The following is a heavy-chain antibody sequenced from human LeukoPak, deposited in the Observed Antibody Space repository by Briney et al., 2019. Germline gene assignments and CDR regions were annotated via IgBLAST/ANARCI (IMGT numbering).Heavy chain of an antibody. J-gene: IGHJ4*02. CDR3: ARASEGAKNRYGRFLLFDY. D-gene: IGHD5-18*01. V-gene: IGHV1-69*04. Sequence: PSVKVSCKASGGTFSSYATSWVRQAPGQGLECMGRIIPILGIANYAQKFQGRVTITADKSTSTAYMELSSLRSEDTAVYYCARASEGAKNRYGRFLLFDYWGQGTLVTVSS. CDR1: GGTFSSYA. CDR2: IIPILGIA.